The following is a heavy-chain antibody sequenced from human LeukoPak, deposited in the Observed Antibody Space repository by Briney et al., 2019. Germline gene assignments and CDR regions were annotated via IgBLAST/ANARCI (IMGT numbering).Heavy chain of an antibody. J-gene: IGHJ4*02. CDR2: INSDGSST. CDR1: GLSFNSHD. Sequence: GGSLRLSCAASGLSFNSHDMSWVRQAPGKGLVWVSRINSDGSSTSYADSVKGRFTISRDNAKNTLYLQMNSLRAEDTAVYYCARGGSVWSSSWLDYWGQGTLVTVSS. V-gene: IGHV3-74*01. D-gene: IGHD6-13*01. CDR3: ARGGSVWSSSWLDY.